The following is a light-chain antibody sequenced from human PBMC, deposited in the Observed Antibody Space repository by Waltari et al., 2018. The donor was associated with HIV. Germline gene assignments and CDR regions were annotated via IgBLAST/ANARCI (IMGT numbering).Light chain of an antibody. CDR3: QSYDSSLGVV. J-gene: IGLJ2*01. V-gene: IGLV1-40*01. Sequence: QSVLTQPPSVSGAPGQRVTISCTGSSSNIGTNHDVHWYQQLPGTAPKLLIYVDTNRPSEIPDRFSGSKSGTSAPLTITGLQAEDEADYYCQSYDSSLGVVFGGGTKLTVL. CDR1: SSNIGTNHD. CDR2: VDT.